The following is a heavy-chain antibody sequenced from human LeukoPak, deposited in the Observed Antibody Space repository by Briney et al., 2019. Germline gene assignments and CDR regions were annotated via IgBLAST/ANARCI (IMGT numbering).Heavy chain of an antibody. CDR1: GFTVSSNY. V-gene: IGHV3-66*01. J-gene: IGHJ4*02. Sequence: GGSLRLSCAASGFTVSSNYMSWVRQAPGEGLEWVSVIYSGGSTYYADSVKGRFTISRDNSKNTLYLQMNSLRAEDTAVYYCARGGDVDLFDYWGQGTLVTVSS. CDR3: ARGGDVDLFDY. CDR2: IYSGGST. D-gene: IGHD7-27*01.